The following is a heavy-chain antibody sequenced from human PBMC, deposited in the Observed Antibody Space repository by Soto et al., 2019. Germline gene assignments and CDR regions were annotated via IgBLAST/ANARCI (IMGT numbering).Heavy chain of an antibody. J-gene: IGHJ4*02. D-gene: IGHD3-16*02. V-gene: IGHV4-59*01. CDR2: IYYSGRT. Sequence: QVQLQESGPGLVKPSETLSLTCSVSGGSISDYQWHWIRQPPGKGLEWIGYIYYSGRTNYSPSRKSRVTISLDTSTKQFSLRLRSVTAADTAVYYCARMRGLREISPYIDYWGQGALVTVSS. CDR3: ARMRGLREISPYIDY. CDR1: GGSISDYQ.